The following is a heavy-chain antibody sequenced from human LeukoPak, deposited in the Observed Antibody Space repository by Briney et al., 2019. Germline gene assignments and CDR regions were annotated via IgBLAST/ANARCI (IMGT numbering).Heavy chain of an antibody. CDR2: ITHEGGDA. CDR1: VFTFSAHW. J-gene: IGHJ5*01. CDR3: ARVLTYFDL. V-gene: IGHV3-74*01. Sequence: PGGSLRLSCAGSVFTFSAHWMHSVRQGPGRGVVWVARITHEGGDANYADSVKGRFTISRDNANIVLYLEMNSLTADDTGVYYCARVLTYFDLWGQGTLVTLSS.